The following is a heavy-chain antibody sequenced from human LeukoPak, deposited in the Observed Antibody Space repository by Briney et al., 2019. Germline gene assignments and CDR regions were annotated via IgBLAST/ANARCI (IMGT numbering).Heavy chain of an antibody. CDR2: IKSDGSST. CDR3: ARGGDTSNWYPGYFDY. CDR1: GFTFSNYW. J-gene: IGHJ4*02. Sequence: GGSLRLSCAASGFTFSNYWMHWVRQAPGKGPVWVSRIKSDGSSTRFADSVQGRFTISRDNGKNTVYLQMNSLRAEDTAVYYCARGGDTSNWYPGYFDYWGQGALVTVSS. D-gene: IGHD6-13*01. V-gene: IGHV3-74*01.